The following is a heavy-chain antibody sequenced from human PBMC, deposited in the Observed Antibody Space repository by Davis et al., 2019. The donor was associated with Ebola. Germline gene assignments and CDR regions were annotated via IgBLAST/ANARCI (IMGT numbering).Heavy chain of an antibody. CDR3: ARVVAATHYYYGMDV. CDR1: GGSISSYY. Sequence: SETLSLTCAVSGGSISSYYWSWIRQPPGKGLEWIGYIYYSGSTNYNPSLKSRVTISVDKSKNQFSLKLSSVTAADTAVYYCARVVAATHYYYGMDVWGQGTTVTVSS. D-gene: IGHD2-15*01. J-gene: IGHJ6*02. CDR2: IYYSGST. V-gene: IGHV4-59*12.